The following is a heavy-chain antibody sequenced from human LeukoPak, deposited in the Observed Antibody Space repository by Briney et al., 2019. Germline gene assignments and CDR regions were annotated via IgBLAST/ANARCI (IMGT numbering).Heavy chain of an antibody. CDR1: GYTFTSYG. CDR2: ISAYNGNT. Sequence: ASVKVSCKASGYTFTSYGISWVRQAPGQGLEWMGWISAYNGNTNYAQKLQGRVTMTTEISTSTAYMELRSLRSDDTAIYYCAKLAYGANFFDYWGQGTLVTVSS. D-gene: IGHD4/OR15-4a*01. J-gene: IGHJ4*02. CDR3: AKLAYGANFFDY. V-gene: IGHV1-18*01.